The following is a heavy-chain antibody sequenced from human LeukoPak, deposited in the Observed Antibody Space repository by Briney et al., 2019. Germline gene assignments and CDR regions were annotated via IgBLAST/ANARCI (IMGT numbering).Heavy chain of an antibody. CDR1: GFTFSSYW. CDR3: ARGEWQQLGNDY. V-gene: IGHV3-74*01. Sequence: PGGSLRLSCAASGFTFSSYWMHWVRQAPGKGLVWVSRINSDGSSTSYADSVKGRFTISRDKAKNTLYLQMNSLRAEDTAVYYCARGEWQQLGNDYWGQGTLVTVSS. D-gene: IGHD6-13*01. J-gene: IGHJ4*02. CDR2: INSDGSST.